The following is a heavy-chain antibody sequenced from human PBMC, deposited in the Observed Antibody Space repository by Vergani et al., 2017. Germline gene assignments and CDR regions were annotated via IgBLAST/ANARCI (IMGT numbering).Heavy chain of an antibody. J-gene: IGHJ4*02. CDR1: GFTVSSNY. D-gene: IGHD3-22*01. CDR2: IYSGGST. V-gene: IGHV3-66*02. Sequence: EVQLVESGGGLVQPGGSLRLSCAASGFTVSSNYMSWVRQAPGKGLEWVSVIYSGGSTYYADSVKGRFTISRDNSKNTLYLQMNSLRAEETAVYYCARDSSLTMIKYWGQGTLVTVSS. CDR3: ARDSSLTMIKY.